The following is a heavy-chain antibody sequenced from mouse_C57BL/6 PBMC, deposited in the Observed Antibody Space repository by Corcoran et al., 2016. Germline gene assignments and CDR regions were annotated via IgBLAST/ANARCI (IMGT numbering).Heavy chain of an antibody. CDR1: GFNIKDYY. V-gene: IGHV14-2*01. J-gene: IGHJ2*01. CDR3: ARWSNYGFDY. Sequence: EVQLQQSGAELVKPGASVMLSCTASGFNIKDYYMHWVKQRTEQGLEWIGRIDPEDGETKYAQKFQGKATITADTSSNTAYLQLSSLTSEDTAVYYCARWSNYGFDYWGQGTTLTVSS. D-gene: IGHD2-5*01. CDR2: IDPEDGET.